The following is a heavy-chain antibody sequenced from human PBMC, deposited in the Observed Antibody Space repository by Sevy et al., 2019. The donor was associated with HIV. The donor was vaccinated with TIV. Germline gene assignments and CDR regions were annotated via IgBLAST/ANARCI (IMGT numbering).Heavy chain of an antibody. CDR2: IWYDGSNK. CDR3: ARDPQYYDFWSGYYPGAFDY. J-gene: IGHJ4*02. V-gene: IGHV3-33*01. D-gene: IGHD3-3*01. CDR1: GFTFSSYG. Sequence: SLRLSCAASGFTFSSYGMHWVRQAPGKGLEWVAVIWYDGSNKYYADSVKGRFTISRDNSKNTLYLQMNSLRAEDTAVYYCARDPQYYDFWSGYYPGAFDYWGQGTLVTVSS.